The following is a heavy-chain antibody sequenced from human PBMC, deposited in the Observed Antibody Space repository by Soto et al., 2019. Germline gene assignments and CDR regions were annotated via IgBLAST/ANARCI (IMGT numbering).Heavy chain of an antibody. J-gene: IGHJ4*02. CDR3: ARMGLWSGYYYFDY. V-gene: IGHV4-59*01. Sequence: SETLSLTCTVSGGSISSYYWSWIRQPPGKGLEWIGYIYYSGSTNYNPSLKSRVTISVDTSKNQFSLKLSSVTAADTAVYYCARMGLWSGYYYFDYWGQGTRVTVSS. CDR2: IYYSGST. CDR1: GGSISSYY. D-gene: IGHD3-3*01.